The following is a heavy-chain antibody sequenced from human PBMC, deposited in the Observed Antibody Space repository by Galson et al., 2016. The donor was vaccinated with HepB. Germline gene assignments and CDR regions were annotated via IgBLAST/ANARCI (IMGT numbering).Heavy chain of an antibody. J-gene: IGHJ3*02. CDR2: IYPRDSDT. D-gene: IGHD1-26*01. V-gene: IGHV5-51*01. CDR3: ARRRPYGRSYYGAVFDI. Sequence: QSGAEVKKPGESLRIFCKASGYDFTTFWIGWVRQMPGNGLGWMGKIYPRDSDTTYSPSFQGQVTISVDKPINTAYLQWSSLKASDTAMYYCARRRPYGRSYYGAVFDIWGQGTMVTVSS. CDR1: GYDFTTFW.